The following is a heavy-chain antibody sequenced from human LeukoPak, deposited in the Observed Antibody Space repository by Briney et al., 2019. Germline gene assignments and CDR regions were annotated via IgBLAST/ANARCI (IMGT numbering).Heavy chain of an antibody. CDR2: FTSRSGTI. D-gene: IGHD6-13*01. CDR3: ARESSGIAATDKIDF. CDR1: GFTFNTYS. V-gene: IGHV3-21*01. J-gene: IGHJ4*02. Sequence: GGSLRLSCVASGFTFNTYSMNWVRQAPGKGLEWVSSFTSRSGTIYYADSVKGRFTISRDNAKNSLFLQMSSLRVEDTAVYYCARESSGIAATDKIDFWGQGTLVTVSS.